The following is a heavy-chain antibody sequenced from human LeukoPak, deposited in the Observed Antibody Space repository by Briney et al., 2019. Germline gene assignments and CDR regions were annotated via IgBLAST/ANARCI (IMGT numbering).Heavy chain of an antibody. J-gene: IGHJ6*02. CDR1: GGSISSYY. CDR2: IYYSGST. CDR3: ARDRGYGMDV. V-gene: IGHV4-59*01. Sequence: SETLSLTCTVSGGSISSYYWSWIRQPPGKGLEWIGYIYYSGSTNYNPSLKSRVTISVDTSKNQFSLKLSSVTAADTAVYYCARDRGYGMDVWGQGTAVTVSS.